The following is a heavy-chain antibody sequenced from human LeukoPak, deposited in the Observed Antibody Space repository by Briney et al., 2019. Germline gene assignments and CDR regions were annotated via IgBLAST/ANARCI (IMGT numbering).Heavy chain of an antibody. V-gene: IGHV3-23*01. J-gene: IGHJ6*02. D-gene: IGHD3-3*01. CDR2: ISGSGGST. CDR1: GFTFSSYA. CDR3: ARDLQEKRFLEWLLHYYGMDV. Sequence: GGSLRLSCAASGFTFSSYAMSWVRQAPGKGLEWVSAISGSGGSTYYADSVKGRFTISRDNSKNTLYLQMSSLRAEDTAVYYCARDLQEKRFLEWLLHYYGMDVWGQGTTVTVSS.